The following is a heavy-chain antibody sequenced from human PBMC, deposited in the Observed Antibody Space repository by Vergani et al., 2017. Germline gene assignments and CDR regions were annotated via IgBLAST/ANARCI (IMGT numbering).Heavy chain of an antibody. Sequence: QLQLQESGPGLVKPSETLSLTCTVSGGSITYGAFYWGWIRQHPGKGLEWIGYIYYSGSTYYNPSLKSRVTISVDTSKNQFSLKLSSVTAADTAVYYCAATVTTNWFDPWGQGTLVTVSS. CDR3: AATVTTNWFDP. CDR1: GGSITYGAFY. D-gene: IGHD4-11*01. CDR2: IYYSGST. V-gene: IGHV4-31*03. J-gene: IGHJ5*02.